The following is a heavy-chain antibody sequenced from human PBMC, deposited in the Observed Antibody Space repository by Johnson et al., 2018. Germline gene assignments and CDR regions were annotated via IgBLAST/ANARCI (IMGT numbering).Heavy chain of an antibody. CDR2: ISYDGSNK. Sequence: QLVESGGGVVQPGRSLRLSCAASGFTFSSYAMHWVRQAPGKGLEWVAVISYDGSNKYYADSVKGRFTISRDNSKNTAYLQMNSLKTEDTAVYYCSSSWYQGGYFQHWGQGTLVTVSS. J-gene: IGHJ1*01. D-gene: IGHD6-13*01. CDR1: GFTFSSYA. V-gene: IGHV3-30*04. CDR3: SSSWYQGGYFQH.